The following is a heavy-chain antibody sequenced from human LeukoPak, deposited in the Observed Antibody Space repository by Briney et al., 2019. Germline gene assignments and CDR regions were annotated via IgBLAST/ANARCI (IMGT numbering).Heavy chain of an antibody. D-gene: IGHD3-22*01. CDR2: ISYDGSNK. CDR1: GFTFSSYG. CDR3: ARGPYPPYYYDSSGYGVDY. V-gene: IGHV3-30*03. J-gene: IGHJ4*02. Sequence: GGSLRLSCAASGFTFSSYGMHWVRQAPGKGLEWVAVISYDGSNKYYADSVKGRFTISRDNSKNTLYLQMNSLRAEDTAVYYCARGPYPPYYYDSSGYGVDYWGQGTLVTVSS.